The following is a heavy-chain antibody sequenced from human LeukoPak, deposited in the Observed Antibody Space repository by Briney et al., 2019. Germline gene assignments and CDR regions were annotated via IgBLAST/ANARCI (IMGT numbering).Heavy chain of an antibody. V-gene: IGHV3-23*01. CDR1: GFTFSSYA. D-gene: IGHD3-22*01. Sequence: PGGSLRLSCAASGFTFSSYAMSWVRQAPGKGLEWVSAISGSGGSTYYADSVKGRFTISRDNSKNTLYLQMNSLRAEDTAVYYCAKMDFDYYDSSGYRYIYAFDIWGQGTMVTASS. CDR2: ISGSGGST. CDR3: AKMDFDYYDSSGYRYIYAFDI. J-gene: IGHJ3*02.